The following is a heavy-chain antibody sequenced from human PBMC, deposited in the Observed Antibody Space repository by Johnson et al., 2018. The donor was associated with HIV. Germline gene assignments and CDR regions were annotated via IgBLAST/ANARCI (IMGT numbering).Heavy chain of an antibody. CDR2: IGTAGDT. D-gene: IGHD3-10*01. J-gene: IGHJ3*02. V-gene: IGHV3-13*01. CDR1: GFTFSSYD. Sequence: VQLVESGGGLVQPGGSLRLSCAASGFTFSSYDMHWVRQATGKGLEWVSAIGTAGDTYYPGSVQGRFTISRENAKNSLYLQMNSLRAGDTAVYYCARAYLRGEGYAFDIWGQGTMVTVSS. CDR3: ARAYLRGEGYAFDI.